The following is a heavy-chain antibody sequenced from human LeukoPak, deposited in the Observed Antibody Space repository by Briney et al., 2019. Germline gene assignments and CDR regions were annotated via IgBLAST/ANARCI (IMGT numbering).Heavy chain of an antibody. CDR2: IVCSGGST. CDR3: ASQGGVGGY. CDR1: GFTFRTST. J-gene: IGHJ4*02. Sequence: PGGPLRLSCAASGFTFRTSTMSWVRQVPGKGLEWVSAIVCSGGSTYYADSVKGRFTISRDNSKNTLSLQMNSLRAEDTALYYCASQGGVGGYWGQGTLVTVSS. V-gene: IGHV3-23*01. D-gene: IGHD2-8*02.